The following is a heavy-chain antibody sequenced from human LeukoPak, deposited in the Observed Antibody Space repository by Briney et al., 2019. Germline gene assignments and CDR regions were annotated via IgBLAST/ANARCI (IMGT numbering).Heavy chain of an antibody. CDR3: ARDRGHAYDSSGYFDY. CDR2: IIPIFGIA. CDR1: GGTFSSYA. J-gene: IGHJ4*02. V-gene: IGHV1-69*04. D-gene: IGHD3-22*01. Sequence: SVKVSCKASGGTFSSYAISWVRQAPGQGLEWMGRIIPIFGIANYAQKFQGRVTITADKSTSTAYMELSNLRSEDTAVYYCARDRGHAYDSSGYFDYWGQGTLVTVSS.